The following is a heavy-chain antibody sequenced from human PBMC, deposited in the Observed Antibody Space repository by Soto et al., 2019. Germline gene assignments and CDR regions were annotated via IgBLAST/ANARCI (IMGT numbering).Heavy chain of an antibody. CDR1: GGTFSSYA. CDR2: IIPIFGTA. D-gene: IGHD5-18*01. CDR3: ARGGYSYGLYYYYGMDV. Sequence: QVQLVQSGAEVKKPGSSVKVSCKASGGTFSSYAISWVRQAPGQGLEWMGGIIPIFGTANYAQKFQGRVTITADESTSTAYMELSSLRSEDTAVYYCARGGYSYGLYYYYGMDVWGQGPTVTVSS. V-gene: IGHV1-69*01. J-gene: IGHJ6*02.